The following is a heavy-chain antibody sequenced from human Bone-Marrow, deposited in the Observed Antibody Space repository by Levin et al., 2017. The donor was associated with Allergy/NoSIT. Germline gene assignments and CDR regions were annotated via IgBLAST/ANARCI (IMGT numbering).Heavy chain of an antibody. D-gene: IGHD4-23*01. CDR3: ARAIPSGGNSYYYYYMDV. CDR1: GGSISTYY. Sequence: PSETLSITCTVSGGSISTYYWSWIRQPPEKRLEWIGYIYYSGSTKYNPSLKSRVTLLVDTSKNLFSLKLSSVTAADSAVYFCARAIPSGGNSYYYYYMDVWGKGTTVTVSS. CDR2: IYYSGST. J-gene: IGHJ6*03. V-gene: IGHV4-59*01.